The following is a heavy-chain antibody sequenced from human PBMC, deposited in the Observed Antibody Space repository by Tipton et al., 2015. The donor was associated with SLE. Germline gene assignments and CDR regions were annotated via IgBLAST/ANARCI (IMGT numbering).Heavy chain of an antibody. CDR1: GGSISSYY. Sequence: TLSLTCNVSGGSISSYYWSWIRQPAGKGLEWIGRIHTSGNTNYNPSLKSRVTISLDTSKNQFSLKLTSVTAADTAVYYCARHLWFGEPYGMDVWGQGTTVTVS. CDR2: IHTSGNT. V-gene: IGHV4-4*07. D-gene: IGHD3-10*01. CDR3: ARHLWFGEPYGMDV. J-gene: IGHJ6*02.